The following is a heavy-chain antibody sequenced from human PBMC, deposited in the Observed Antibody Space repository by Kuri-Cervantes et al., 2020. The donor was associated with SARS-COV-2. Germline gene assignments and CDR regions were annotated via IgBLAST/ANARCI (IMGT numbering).Heavy chain of an antibody. J-gene: IGHJ4*02. V-gene: IGHV1-46*01. CDR3: ARCGSTSCYQSSLDY. CDR1: GYTFTSYY. D-gene: IGHD2-2*01. CDR2: INPSGGST. Sequence: ASVQVSCKASGYTFTSYYMHWVRQDPGQGLEWMGIINPSGGSTSYAQKFRGRVTMTRDTSTSTVYMELSSLRSEDTAVYYCARCGSTSCYQSSLDYWDQGTLVTVSS.